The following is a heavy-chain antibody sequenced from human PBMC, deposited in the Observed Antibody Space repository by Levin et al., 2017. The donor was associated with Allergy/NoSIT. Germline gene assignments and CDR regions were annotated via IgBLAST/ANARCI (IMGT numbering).Heavy chain of an antibody. J-gene: IGHJ4*02. Sequence: SETLSLTCTVSGGSISNYYWSWIRQPPGKGLEWIGYIYYSGTTNYNPSLKSRVTISVDTSKSQFSLKLTSVTAADTAIYYCARMGDTAMVDPFDYWGQGTLVTVS. V-gene: IGHV4-59*01. CDR1: GGSISNYY. CDR3: ARMGDTAMVDPFDY. D-gene: IGHD5-18*01. CDR2: IYYSGTT.